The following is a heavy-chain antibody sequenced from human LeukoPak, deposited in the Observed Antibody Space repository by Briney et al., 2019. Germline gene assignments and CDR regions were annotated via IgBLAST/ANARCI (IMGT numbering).Heavy chain of an antibody. CDR2: ISGSGSRS. D-gene: IGHD1-26*01. J-gene: IGHJ4*02. CDR1: GFTFSSFA. CDR3: AKDITQSGTYGGPHNY. Sequence: GGSLRLSCAASGFTFSSFAMSWVRQAPGKGLKWVSSISGSGSRSYYADSVKGRFTISRDNSKNTLYLQMNSLRAEDTAVYYCAKDITQSGTYGGPHNYWGQGTLVSVSS. V-gene: IGHV3-23*01.